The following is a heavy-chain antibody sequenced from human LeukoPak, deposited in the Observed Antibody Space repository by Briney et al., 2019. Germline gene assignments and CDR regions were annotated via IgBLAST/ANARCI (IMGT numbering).Heavy chain of an antibody. CDR3: ASENAISGSGSSGYYYDSVVFDI. D-gene: IGHD3-22*01. V-gene: IGHV4-39*01. CDR2: IYYSGST. J-gene: IGHJ3*02. Sequence: SETLSLTCTVSGRSISSSSYYWGWIRQPPGKGLEWIGSIYYSGSTYYNPSLKSRVIISVDTSKNQFSLKLSSVTAADTAVYYCASENAISGSGSSGYYYDSVVFDIWGQGTMVTVSS. CDR1: GRSISSSSYY.